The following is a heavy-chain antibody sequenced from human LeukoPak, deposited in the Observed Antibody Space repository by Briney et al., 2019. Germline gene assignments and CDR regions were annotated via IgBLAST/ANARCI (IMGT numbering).Heavy chain of an antibody. CDR2: INHSGST. V-gene: IGHV4-34*01. CDR3: ASYSRGWYSFYYYMDV. J-gene: IGHJ6*03. Sequence: PSETLSLTCAVYGGSFSGYYWSWIRQPPGKGLEWIGEINHSGSTNYNPSLKSRVTISVDTSKNQFSLKLSSVTAADTAVYYCASYSRGWYSFYYYMDVWGKGTTVTVSS. D-gene: IGHD6-19*01. CDR1: GGSFSGYY.